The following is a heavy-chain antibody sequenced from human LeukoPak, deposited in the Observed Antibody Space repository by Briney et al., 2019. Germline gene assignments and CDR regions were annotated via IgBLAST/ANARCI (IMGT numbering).Heavy chain of an antibody. CDR1: GFTFSRYG. V-gene: IGHV3-30*18. J-gene: IGHJ4*02. CDR3: AKGDPYGSGSYPVDY. CDR2: ISYDGSNK. Sequence: GGSLRLSCAVSGFTFSRYGMHWVRQASGKGLEWVALISYDGSNKYYADSVKGRFTISRDSSKNTLYLQMNSLRPEDTAVYYCAKGDPYGSGSYPVDYWGQGTLVTVSS. D-gene: IGHD3-10*01.